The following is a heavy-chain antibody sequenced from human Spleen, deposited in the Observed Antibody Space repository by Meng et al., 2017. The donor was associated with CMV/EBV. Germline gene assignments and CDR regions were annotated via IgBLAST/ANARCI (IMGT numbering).Heavy chain of an antibody. CDR1: GFTFSSYG. V-gene: IGHV3-30*19. J-gene: IGHJ4*02. CDR3: ARGGEFLEWLVEYYFDF. Sequence: GESLKISCAASGFTFSSYGMHWVRQAPGKGLEWVAVISYDGSNKYYADSVKGRFTVSRDNSKNKLYLQMNSLRAEDTAVYYCARGGEFLEWLVEYYFDFWGQGTLVTVSS. CDR2: ISYDGSNK. D-gene: IGHD3-3*01.